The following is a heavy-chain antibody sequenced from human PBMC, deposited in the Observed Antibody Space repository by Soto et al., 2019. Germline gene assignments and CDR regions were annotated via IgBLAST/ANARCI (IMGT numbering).Heavy chain of an antibody. D-gene: IGHD6-13*01. CDR3: ARPGYSSSWTRLYYYYGMDV. CDR2: ISSSSSYT. Sequence: GGSLRLSCAAAGFNFSDYYMSWIRQAPGKGLEWVSYISSSSSYTNYADSVKGRFTISRDNAKNSLYLQMNSLRAEDTAVYYCARPGYSSSWTRLYYYYGMDVWGQGTTVTVSS. V-gene: IGHV3-11*03. CDR1: GFNFSDYY. J-gene: IGHJ6*02.